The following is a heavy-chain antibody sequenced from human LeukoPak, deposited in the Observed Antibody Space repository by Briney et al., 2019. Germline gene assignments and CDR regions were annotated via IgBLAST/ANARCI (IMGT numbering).Heavy chain of an antibody. J-gene: IGHJ4*02. CDR2: IDIGGGTT. CDR1: GFTFDRHA. D-gene: IGHD4/OR15-4a*01. V-gene: IGHV3-23*01. Sequence: AGGSLRLSCAASGFTFDRHAMCCVRQAPGKGLEWVSSIDIGGGTTYYADSVKGRFTISRDNSKNTLYLQMNSLRAEDTALCFCANEVRPNDYWGRGTLVTVSS. CDR3: ANEVRPNDY.